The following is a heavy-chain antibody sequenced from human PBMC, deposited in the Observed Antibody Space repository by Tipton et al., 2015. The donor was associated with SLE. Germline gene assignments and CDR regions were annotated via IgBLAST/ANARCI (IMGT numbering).Heavy chain of an antibody. V-gene: IGHV4-59*11. CDR3: ARDGPSGSYGDY. D-gene: IGHD1-26*01. Sequence: TLSLTCTVSGGSISSHYWSWIRQPPGKGLEWIGYIYYSGSTNYNPSLKSRVTISVDTSKNQFSLKLSSVTAADTAVYYCARDGPSGSYGDYWGQGTLVTVSS. CDR2: IYYSGST. CDR1: GGSISSHY. J-gene: IGHJ4*02.